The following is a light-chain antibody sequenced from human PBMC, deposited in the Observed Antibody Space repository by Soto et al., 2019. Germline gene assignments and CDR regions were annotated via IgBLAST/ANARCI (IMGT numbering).Light chain of an antibody. Sequence: QSALTQPASVSGSPGQSITISCTGTSSDVGGYNYVSWYQQHPGKAPKLMIYEVSNRPSGVSNRFSGSKSGNTASLTISGLQDEDEADHYCSSYTSSSTLVFGTGTKVTVL. CDR2: EVS. CDR1: SSDVGGYNY. V-gene: IGLV2-14*01. J-gene: IGLJ1*01. CDR3: SSYTSSSTLV.